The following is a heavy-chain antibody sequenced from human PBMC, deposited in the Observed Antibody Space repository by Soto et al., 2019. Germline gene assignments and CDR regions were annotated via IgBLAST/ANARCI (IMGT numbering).Heavy chain of an antibody. J-gene: IGHJ5*02. Sequence: ASAKVSCKASGYTFTSYGISWVRQAPVQGLEWMGWISAHNDSTNYAQKLQGRVTLTTDTSTSIAYMELRSLRSDDTAVYYCTRGPISGTNWSDPWGHGTLVNVSS. CDR2: ISAHNDST. CDR1: GYTFTSYG. D-gene: IGHD1-7*01. CDR3: TRGPISGTNWSDP. V-gene: IGHV1-18*01.